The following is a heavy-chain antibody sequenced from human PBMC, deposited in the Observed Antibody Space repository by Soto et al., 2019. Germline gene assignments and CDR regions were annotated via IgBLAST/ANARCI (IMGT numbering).Heavy chain of an antibody. CDR3: ARTPRSGYLDY. J-gene: IGHJ4*02. V-gene: IGHV4-34*01. CDR2: IYHSGST. CDR1: GGSFIDYS. Sequence: SETLSLTCAVYGGSFIDYSWGWIRQSPGKGLGWIGYIYHSGSTYYNPSLKSRVTISVDRSKNQFSLKLSSVTAADTAVYYCARTPRSGYLDYWGQGTLVTVSS. D-gene: IGHD2-15*01.